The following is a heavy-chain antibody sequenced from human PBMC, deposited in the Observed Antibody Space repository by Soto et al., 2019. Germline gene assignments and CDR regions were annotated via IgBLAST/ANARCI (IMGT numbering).Heavy chain of an antibody. V-gene: IGHV3-74*01. CDR2: INTDGSTT. D-gene: IGHD4-17*01. CDR1: GFTFSSYW. J-gene: IGHJ4*02. CDR3: GISGLAVTTY. Sequence: EVQLVESGGGLVQPGGSLRLSCAASGFTFSSYWMHWVRQAPGKGLVWVSRINTDGSTTTYADSVKGRFTISRDNAKNTLYLHVNGLGAEDIADYYSGISGLAVTTYWGQATLVPVAS.